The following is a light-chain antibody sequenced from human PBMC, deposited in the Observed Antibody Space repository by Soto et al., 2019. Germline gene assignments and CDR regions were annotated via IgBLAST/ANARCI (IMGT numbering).Light chain of an antibody. CDR2: EVS. Sequence: QSALTQPASVSGSPGQSITISCTGTSSDVGGYNYVSWYQQHPGKAPKLMIYEVSNRPSGVSNRFSGSKSGNTASLTISGLKAEDEADYYCSSYTSSSIDYVLGTGTKLTVL. J-gene: IGLJ1*01. CDR3: SSYTSSSIDYV. CDR1: SSDVGGYNY. V-gene: IGLV2-14*01.